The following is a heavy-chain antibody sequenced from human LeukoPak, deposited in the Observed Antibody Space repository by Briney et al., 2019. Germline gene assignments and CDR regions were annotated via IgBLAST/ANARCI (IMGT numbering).Heavy chain of an antibody. V-gene: IGHV3-66*01. CDR3: ARAVSSSWLLYWFDP. D-gene: IGHD6-13*01. Sequence: GGSLRLSCAASGFTVSSNYMSWVRQAPGKGLEWVSVIYSGGSTYYADSVKGRFTISRDNSKNTLYLQMNSLRAEDTAVYYCARAVSSSWLLYWFDPWGQGTLVTVSS. J-gene: IGHJ5*02. CDR2: IYSGGST. CDR1: GFTVSSNY.